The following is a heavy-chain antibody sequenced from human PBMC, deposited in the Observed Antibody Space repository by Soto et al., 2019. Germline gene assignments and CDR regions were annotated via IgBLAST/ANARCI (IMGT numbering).Heavy chain of an antibody. J-gene: IGHJ5*02. CDR3: VRGATHRTWFDP. V-gene: IGHV3-66*01. Sequence: LRLSCAGSGFSVSDIYMSWVRQAPGKGLEWVSLIYSDASTYYADSVKGRFTISRDNDKNSLYLQMNSLRDEDTAVYYCVRGATHRTWFDPWGQGTLVTVSS. CDR2: IYSDAST. D-gene: IGHD1-26*01. CDR1: GFSVSDIY.